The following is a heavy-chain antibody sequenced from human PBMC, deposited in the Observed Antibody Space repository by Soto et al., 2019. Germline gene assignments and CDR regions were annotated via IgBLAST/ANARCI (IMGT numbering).Heavy chain of an antibody. CDR2: INWKSDI. V-gene: IGHV3-9*01. J-gene: IGHJ4*02. D-gene: IGHD3-16*01. CDR3: AISQDRGGRTTFIY. CDR1: GFTFDDNA. Sequence: PGGSLRLSCAVSGFTFDDNAMHWVRQAPEKGLEWVSGINWKSDIGYADSVKGRFTIFSDNAENSLYLQMNRLRAEDTALYYCAISQDRGGRTTFIYWGQGTQVTVSS.